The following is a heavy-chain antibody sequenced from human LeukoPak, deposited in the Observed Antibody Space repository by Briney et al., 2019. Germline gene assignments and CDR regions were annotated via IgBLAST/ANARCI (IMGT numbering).Heavy chain of an antibody. D-gene: IGHD2-2*01. V-gene: IGHV4-59*11. Sequence: SETLSLTCTVSNVSFSDHYWSWLRQSPGKGLEWIGYVYYSALTNYNPTLKSRVTISVDTSKNQFSLKLSSVTAADTAVYYCARDAGHQLSRRYYYAMDVWGQGTTVTVSS. CDR1: NVSFSDHY. CDR2: VYYSALT. CDR3: ARDAGHQLSRRYYYAMDV. J-gene: IGHJ6*02.